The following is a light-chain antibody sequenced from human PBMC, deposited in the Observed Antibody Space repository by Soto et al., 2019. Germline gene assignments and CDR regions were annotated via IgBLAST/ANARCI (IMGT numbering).Light chain of an antibody. Sequence: DIQMTQSPSTLSASVGDRLTMTCRASQSILRWLAWYQQKPGKAPNLLIQEASNLESGVPPRFSGSGSETEFTLSINSLQPDDFATYYCHQYSIYPWTFGQGTKV. CDR1: QSILRW. CDR2: EAS. V-gene: IGKV1-5*03. J-gene: IGKJ1*01. CDR3: HQYSIYPWT.